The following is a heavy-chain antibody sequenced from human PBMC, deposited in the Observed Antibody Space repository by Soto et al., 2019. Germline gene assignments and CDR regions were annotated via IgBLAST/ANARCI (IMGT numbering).Heavy chain of an antibody. J-gene: IGHJ5*02. CDR2: VFYSGRS. CDR3: AGQTFTIDAASFGRSNWFDP. D-gene: IGHD3-3*01. Sequence: XATLSLTCTVCGGCVNSPRVYWGWVRQPPGKGLEWIGSVFYSGRSYSTPSLKSRVTISVDTSKNQFSLSLTSVTASDTAVYFCAGQTFTIDAASFGRSNWFDPWAPRTLVTVTS. V-gene: IGHV4-39*01. CDR1: GGCVNSPRVY.